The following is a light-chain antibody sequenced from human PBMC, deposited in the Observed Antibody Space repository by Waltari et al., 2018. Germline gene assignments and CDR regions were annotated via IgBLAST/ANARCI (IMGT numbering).Light chain of an antibody. Sequence: QLVLTQSPSASASLGASVKLTCTLSSGHSSYAIAWHQQQPEKGPRYLMKLNSDGSYSKGDGIPVRFSGSSSGAERYLTISSLQSEDEADYYCQTWGTGTWVFGGGTKLTVL. J-gene: IGLJ3*02. V-gene: IGLV4-69*01. CDR2: LNSDGSY. CDR3: QTWGTGTWV. CDR1: SGHSSYA.